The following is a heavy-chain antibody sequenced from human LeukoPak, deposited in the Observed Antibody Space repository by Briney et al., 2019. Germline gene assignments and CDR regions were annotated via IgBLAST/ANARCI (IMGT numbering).Heavy chain of an antibody. CDR3: ARQWDYYDSSGYFWVNWFDP. CDR1: GGSISSYY. D-gene: IGHD3-22*01. CDR2: IYYSGST. V-gene: IGHV4-59*08. Sequence: PSETLCLTCTVSGGSISSYYWSWIRQPPGKGLEWIGYIYYSGSTNYNPSLKSRVTISVDTSKNQFSLKLSSVTAADTAVYYCARQWDYYDSSGYFWVNWFDPWGQGTLVTVSS. J-gene: IGHJ5*02.